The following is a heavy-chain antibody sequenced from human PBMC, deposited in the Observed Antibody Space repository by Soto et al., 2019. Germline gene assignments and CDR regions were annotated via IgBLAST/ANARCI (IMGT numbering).Heavy chain of an antibody. J-gene: IGHJ4*02. Sequence: PSQTLSLTCAISGDSVSSNSAAWNWIRQSPSRGLEWLGRTYYRSKWYNDYAVSVKSRITINPDTSKNQFSLQLNSVTAADTAVYYCARIRGLGEVSPYFDYWGQGALVTVSS. CDR1: GDSVSSNSAA. CDR3: ARIRGLGEVSPYFDY. CDR2: TYYRSKWYN. V-gene: IGHV6-1*01. D-gene: IGHD3-16*02.